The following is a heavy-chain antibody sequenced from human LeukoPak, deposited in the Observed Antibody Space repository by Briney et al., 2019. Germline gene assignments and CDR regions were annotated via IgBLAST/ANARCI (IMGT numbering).Heavy chain of an antibody. CDR2: ISGSGGST. J-gene: IGHJ4*02. V-gene: IGHV3-23*01. CDR3: AKDKSYYYDSGSYGLDY. Sequence: GGSLRLSCAASGFTFSSYAMSWVRQAPGKGLEWVSAISGSGGSTYYADSVKGRFTISRDNSKNTLYLQMNSLRAGDTAVYYCAKDKSYYYDSGSYGLDYWGQGTLVTVSS. D-gene: IGHD3-10*01. CDR1: GFTFSSYA.